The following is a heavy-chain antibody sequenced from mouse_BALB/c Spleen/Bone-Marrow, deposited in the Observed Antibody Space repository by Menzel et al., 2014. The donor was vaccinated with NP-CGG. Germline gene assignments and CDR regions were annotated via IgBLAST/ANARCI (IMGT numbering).Heavy chain of an antibody. CDR1: GYTFASYY. V-gene: IGHV1S56*01. CDR2: IYPGNVNT. D-gene: IGHD2-12*01. J-gene: IGHJ2*01. CDR3: TTYDY. Sequence: VQLQESGPELVKPGASVRISCKASGYTFASYYIHWVKQRPGQGLEWIGWIYPGNVNTKYNEKFKGKATLTADKSSSTAYMQLSSLTSEDSAVYFCTTYDYWGQGTTLTVSS.